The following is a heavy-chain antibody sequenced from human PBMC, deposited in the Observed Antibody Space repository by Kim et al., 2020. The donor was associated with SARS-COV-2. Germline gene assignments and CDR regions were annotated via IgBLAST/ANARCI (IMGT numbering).Heavy chain of an antibody. CDR2: IYYSWST. V-gene: IGHV4-59*01. Sequence: SETLSLTCTVSGGSISSYYWSWIRQPPGKGLEWIGYIYYSWSTNYNPSLKSRVTISVDTSKNQFSLKLSSVTAADTAVYYCASGTYYYGSGSYYYYGMDVWGQGTTVTVSS. CDR3: ASGTYYYGSGSYYYYGMDV. CDR1: GGSISSYY. J-gene: IGHJ6*02. D-gene: IGHD3-10*01.